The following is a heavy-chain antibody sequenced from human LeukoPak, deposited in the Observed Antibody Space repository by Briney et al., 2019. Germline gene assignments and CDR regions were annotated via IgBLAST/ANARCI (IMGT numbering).Heavy chain of an antibody. CDR1: GGSIRSYY. CDR2: IYYSGST. V-gene: IGHV4-59*01. CDR3: ARVERLQWYHFDY. D-gene: IGHD4-23*01. Sequence: PSETLSLTCTVSGGSIRSYYWSWIRQPPGEGLEWIGYIYYSGSTNYHPSLKSRVTISVDTSKNQFSLNLRSVTAADTAVYYCARVERLQWYHFDYWGQGTLVTVSS. J-gene: IGHJ4*02.